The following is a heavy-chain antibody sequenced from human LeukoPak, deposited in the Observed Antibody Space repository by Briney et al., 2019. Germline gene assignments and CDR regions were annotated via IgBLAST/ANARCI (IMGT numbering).Heavy chain of an antibody. D-gene: IGHD3-16*01. CDR2: ISGSGGST. CDR3: AGTRLGASPE. J-gene: IGHJ4*02. CDR1: GFTFSNYA. V-gene: IGHV3-23*01. Sequence: GGSLRLSXAASGFTFSNYAMNWVRQAPGRGLEWVSAISGSGGSTYYADSVKGRFAISRDNSKSTLYLQMNSLRAEDTAVYYCAGTRLGASPEWGQGTLVTVSS.